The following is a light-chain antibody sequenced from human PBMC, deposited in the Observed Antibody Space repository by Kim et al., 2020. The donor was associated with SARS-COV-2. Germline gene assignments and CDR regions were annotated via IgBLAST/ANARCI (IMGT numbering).Light chain of an antibody. V-gene: IGKV1-13*02. J-gene: IGKJ3*01. Sequence: AIQLTQSPSSLSASVGDRVTITCRASQGISSALAWYQQKPGKAPKLLIYDASSLENGVPSRFSGSGSGTDFTLTISSLQPEDFATYYCQQFNSYPQTFTFGPGTKVDIK. CDR3: QQFNSYPQTFT. CDR2: DAS. CDR1: QGISSA.